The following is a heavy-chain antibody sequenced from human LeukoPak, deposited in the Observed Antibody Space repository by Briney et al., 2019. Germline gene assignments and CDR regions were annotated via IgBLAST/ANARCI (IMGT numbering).Heavy chain of an antibody. Sequence: PGRSLRLSCTASGFTFGDYAMTWVRQAPGKGLEWVGFIRSKAYGGTTEYAASVKGRVTISRDDSNSIAYLQMNSLKTEDTALYYGTRVPGGSYYRLDIWGQGTVVTVSS. J-gene: IGHJ3*02. CDR2: IRSKAYGGTT. CDR3: TRVPGGSYYRLDI. V-gene: IGHV3-49*04. CDR1: GFTFGDYA. D-gene: IGHD1-26*01.